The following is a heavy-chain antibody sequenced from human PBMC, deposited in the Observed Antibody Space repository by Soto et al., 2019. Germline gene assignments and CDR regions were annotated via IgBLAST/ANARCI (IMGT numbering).Heavy chain of an antibody. CDR3: AKGAVDGTNWFDP. V-gene: IGHV3-23*01. CDR1: GFTFSRYA. J-gene: IGHJ5*02. CDR2: ISGSGGST. D-gene: IGHD6-19*01. Sequence: RLSCPVCGFTFSRYAMSCVRQAPGKGLEWVSAISGSGGSTYYADSVKGRFTISRDNSKNTLYLQMNSLRAEDTAVYYCAKGAVDGTNWFDPWGQGTMVTVSS.